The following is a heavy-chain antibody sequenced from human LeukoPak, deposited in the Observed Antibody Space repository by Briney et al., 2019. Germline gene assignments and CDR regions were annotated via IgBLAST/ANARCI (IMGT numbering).Heavy chain of an antibody. Sequence: GRSLRLSCAASGFTFSSYNMHWVRQAPGKGLEWVAVIWYDGSNKYCADSVKGRFTISRDNPKNTLYVQMNSLRVEDTAVYYCARDLGGSYGYFDYWGQGTLVTVSS. J-gene: IGHJ4*02. D-gene: IGHD1-26*01. CDR1: GFTFSSYN. V-gene: IGHV3-33*01. CDR3: ARDLGGSYGYFDY. CDR2: IWYDGSNK.